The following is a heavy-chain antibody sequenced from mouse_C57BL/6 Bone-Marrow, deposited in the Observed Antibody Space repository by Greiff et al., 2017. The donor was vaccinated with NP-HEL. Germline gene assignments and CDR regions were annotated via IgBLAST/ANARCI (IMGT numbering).Heavy chain of an antibody. CDR2: INPSSGYT. J-gene: IGHJ4*01. D-gene: IGHD4-1*02. Sequence: QVHVKQSGAELAKPGASVKLSCKASGYTFTSYWMHWVKQRPGQGLEWIGYINPSSGYTKYNQKFKDKATLTADKSSSPAYMQLSSRTYEDSAVYYCARYRASTGTRAMDYWGQGTSVTVSS. CDR3: ARYRASTGTRAMDY. CDR1: GYTFTSYW. V-gene: IGHV1-7*01.